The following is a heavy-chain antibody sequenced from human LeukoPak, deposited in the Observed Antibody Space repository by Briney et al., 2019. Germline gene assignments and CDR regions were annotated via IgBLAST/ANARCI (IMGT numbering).Heavy chain of an antibody. Sequence: SETLSLTCTVSGGSISSYYWSWIRQPPGKGLEWIGYIYYSGSTNYNPSLKSRVTISVDTSKNQFSLKLSSVTAAATAVYYCARGSSSSNPRIDYWGQGTLVTVSS. CDR3: ARGSSSSNPRIDY. CDR1: GGSISSYY. D-gene: IGHD6-6*01. CDR2: IYYSGST. J-gene: IGHJ4*02. V-gene: IGHV4-59*01.